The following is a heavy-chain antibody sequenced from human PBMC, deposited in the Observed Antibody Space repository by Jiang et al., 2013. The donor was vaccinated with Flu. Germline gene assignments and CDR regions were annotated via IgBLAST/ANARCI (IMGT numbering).Heavy chain of an antibody. Sequence: VQLVESGAEVKQPGSSAKLSCKVSGGSFNNYAITWVRQAPGQGLEWMGWIIPIFGAGYYAQKFQDRLTISVDKSTNTAYMELSRLRSEDTAVYYCARDPSGNLAVTKVHWLDPWGQGTPVTVSS. J-gene: IGHJ5*02. CDR1: GGSFNNYA. CDR3: ARDPSGNLAVTKVHWLDP. CDR2: IIPIFGAG. V-gene: IGHV1-69*06. D-gene: IGHD6-19*01.